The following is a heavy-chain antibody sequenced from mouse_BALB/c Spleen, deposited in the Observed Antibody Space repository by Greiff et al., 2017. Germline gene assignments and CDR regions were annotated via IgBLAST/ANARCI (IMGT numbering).Heavy chain of an antibody. V-gene: IGHV5-6-3*01. CDR3: ARENYGSSYAY. J-gene: IGHJ3*01. CDR1: GFTFSSYT. D-gene: IGHD1-1*01. CDR2: INSNGGST. Sequence: EVKLMESGGGLVQPGGSLKLSCAASGFTFSSYTMSWVRQTPEKRLELVATINSNGGSTYYPDSVKGRFTISRDNAKNTLYLQMSSLKSEDTAMYYCARENYGSSYAYWGQGTLVTVSA.